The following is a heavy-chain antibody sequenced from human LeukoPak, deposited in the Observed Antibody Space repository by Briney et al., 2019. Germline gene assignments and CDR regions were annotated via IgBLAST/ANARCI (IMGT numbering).Heavy chain of an antibody. Sequence: SETLSLTCTVSGGSISSGSYYWSWIRQPAGKGLEWIGRIYTSGSTNYNPSLKSRVTISVDTSKNQFSLKLRSVTAADTAVYYCARDLPTLIPGFDPWGQGTLVTVSS. CDR2: IYTSGST. CDR1: GGSISSGSYY. D-gene: IGHD2/OR15-2a*01. V-gene: IGHV4-61*02. CDR3: ARDLPTLIPGFDP. J-gene: IGHJ5*02.